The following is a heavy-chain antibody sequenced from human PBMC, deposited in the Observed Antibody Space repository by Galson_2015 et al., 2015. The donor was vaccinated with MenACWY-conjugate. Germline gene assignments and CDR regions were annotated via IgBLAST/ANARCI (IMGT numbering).Heavy chain of an antibody. CDR3: ARGRITIFGVVTPPGGVDY. CDR1: GFTFSSYA. V-gene: IGHV3-23*01. J-gene: IGHJ4*02. D-gene: IGHD3-3*01. CDR2: ISGSGGST. Sequence: LRLSCAASGFTFSSYAMSWVRQAPGKGLEWVSAISGSGGSTYYADSVKGRFTISRDNSKNTLYLQMNSLRAEDTAVYYCARGRITIFGVVTPPGGVDYWGQGTLVTVSS.